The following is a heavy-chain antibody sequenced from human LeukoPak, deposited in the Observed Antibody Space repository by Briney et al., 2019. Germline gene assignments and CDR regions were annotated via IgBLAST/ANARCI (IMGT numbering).Heavy chain of an antibody. V-gene: IGHV3-30*18. CDR1: GFTFSSYG. D-gene: IGHD3-22*01. CDR3: AKLGFDSSGSHSLVDC. CDR2: ISYDGSKK. J-gene: IGHJ4*02. Sequence: GGSLRLSCAASGFTFSSYGMHWVRQAPGKGLEWVAFISYDGSKKYYADFVKGRFTISRDNSKNTLYVELNSQRAEDTAAYYCAKLGFDSSGSHSLVDCWGQGTPVTVSS.